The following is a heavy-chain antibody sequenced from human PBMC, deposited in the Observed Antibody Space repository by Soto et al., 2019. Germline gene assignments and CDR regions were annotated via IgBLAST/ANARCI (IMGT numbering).Heavy chain of an antibody. D-gene: IGHD6-19*01. CDR2: IYTSGST. CDR1: GGSISSYY. CDR3: ARDGSPGIAVAGVHYYYYYGMDV. J-gene: IGHJ6*02. V-gene: IGHV4-4*07. Sequence: KQSQTLSLTCTVSGGSISSYYWSWIRQPAGKGLEWIGRIYTSGSTNYNPSLKSRVTMSVDTSKNQFSLKLSSVTAADTAVYYCARDGSPGIAVAGVHYYYYYGMDVWGQGTTVTVSS.